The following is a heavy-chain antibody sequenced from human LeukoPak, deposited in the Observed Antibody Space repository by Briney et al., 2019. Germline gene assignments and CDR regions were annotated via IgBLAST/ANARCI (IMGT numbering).Heavy chain of an antibody. CDR2: FSNSGRT. CDR3: ARSSYYDDAFDF. D-gene: IGHD3-22*01. Sequence: PSETLSLTCTVSGGSISNYYWNWIRLPPGKGLEWIGSFSNSGRTNSNPSLKTRVTMSVHTSKNQFSLRLTSVTAADTAVYYCARSSYYDDAFDFWGQGTLVTVSS. J-gene: IGHJ4*02. CDR1: GGSISNYY. V-gene: IGHV4-59*01.